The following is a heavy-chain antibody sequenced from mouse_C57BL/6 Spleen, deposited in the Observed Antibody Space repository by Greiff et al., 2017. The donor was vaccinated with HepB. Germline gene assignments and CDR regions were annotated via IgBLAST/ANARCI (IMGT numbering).Heavy chain of an antibody. J-gene: IGHJ3*01. Sequence: VQLQESGPELVKPGASVKISCKASGYTFTDYYINWVKQRPGQGLEWIGWISPGSGSTYYNEKFKGKATLTVDKSSSTAYMLLSSLTSEDSAVYFCARDYYGSSYRFAYWGQGTLVTVSA. D-gene: IGHD1-1*01. CDR2: ISPGSGST. CDR1: GYTFTDYY. CDR3: ARDYYGSSYRFAY. V-gene: IGHV1-75*01.